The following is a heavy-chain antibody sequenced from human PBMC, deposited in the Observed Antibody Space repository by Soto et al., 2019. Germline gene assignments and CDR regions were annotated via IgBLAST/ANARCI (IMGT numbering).Heavy chain of an antibody. CDR2: IMPTVDSA. CDR3: AVAAVREIMAQESSGMAV. V-gene: IGHV1-69*01. D-gene: IGHD3-10*01. Sequence: QVQLVQSGAEVKTPGSSVKVSCKASGGTLSDYAISWVRQAPGQGLEWMGGIMPTVDSANDAQNFQGRLTITADESTSIANLELSSLRSDDTAVYYCAVAAVREIMAQESSGMAVWGQGTTVIVSS. CDR1: GGTLSDYA. J-gene: IGHJ6*02.